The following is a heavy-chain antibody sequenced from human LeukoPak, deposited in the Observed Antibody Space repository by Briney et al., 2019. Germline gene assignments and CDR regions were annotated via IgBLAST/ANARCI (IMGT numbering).Heavy chain of an antibody. D-gene: IGHD2-21*01. CDR1: GFTFSSYG. J-gene: IGHJ4*02. CDR3: ARDYYGDAYFDY. CDR2: IRYDGSNK. V-gene: IGHV3-30*02. Sequence: GGSLRLSCAASGFTFSSYGMHWVRQAPGKGLEWVAFIRYDGSNKYYADSVKGRFTISRDNAQNSLYLQMNSLRAEDTAFYYCARDYYGDAYFDYWGQGTLVSVSS.